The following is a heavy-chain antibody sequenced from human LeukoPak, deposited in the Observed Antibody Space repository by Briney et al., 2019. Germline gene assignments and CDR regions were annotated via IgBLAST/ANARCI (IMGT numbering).Heavy chain of an antibody. CDR3: ARGLGYCSSTSCYGFDY. D-gene: IGHD2-2*01. CDR1: RFTFRSYA. CDR2: ISYDGSNK. Sequence: GGSLRLSCAVSRFTFRSYAMHWVRRATAKGLEWGAVISYDGSNKYYADSVKGRFTISRDNSKNTLYLQMNSLRAEDTAVYYCARGLGYCSSTSCYGFDYWGQGTLVTVSS. J-gene: IGHJ4*02. V-gene: IGHV3-30*04.